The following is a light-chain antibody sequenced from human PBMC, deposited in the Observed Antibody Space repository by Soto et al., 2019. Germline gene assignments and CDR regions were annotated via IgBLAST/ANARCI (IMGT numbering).Light chain of an antibody. V-gene: IGLV2-14*01. J-gene: IGLJ2*01. CDR1: SSDVGDYNY. CDR2: EVS. CDR3: SSYSSSSTPRVI. Sequence: QSALTQPASVSGSPGQSITISCTGTSSDVGDYNYVSWYQQYPGKVPKLMIYEVSNRPSGVSNRFSASKSGNTASLSISGLQAEDEADYYCSSYSSSSTPRVIFGGGTKLTVL.